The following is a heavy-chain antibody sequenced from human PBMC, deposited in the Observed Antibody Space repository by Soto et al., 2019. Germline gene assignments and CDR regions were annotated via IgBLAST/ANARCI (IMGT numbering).Heavy chain of an antibody. CDR2: IYYSGST. CDR3: ARARGARYFDY. V-gene: IGHV4-30-4*01. J-gene: IGHJ4*02. Sequence: SETLSLTCTVSGVSISSGGYYWSWIRQPPGKGLEWIGYIYYSGSTYYNPSLKSRVTISVDTSKNQFSLKLSSVTAADTAVYYCARARGARYFDYWGQGTLVTVSS. D-gene: IGHD2-15*01. CDR1: GVSISSGGYY.